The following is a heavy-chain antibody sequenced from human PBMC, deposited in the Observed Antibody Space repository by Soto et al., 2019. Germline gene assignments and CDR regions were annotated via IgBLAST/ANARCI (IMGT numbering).Heavy chain of an antibody. CDR1: GITFSRCL. CDR2: ISQDGTDT. D-gene: IGHD4-17*01. Sequence: GGSLRLSCGASGITFSRCLMSWVRQAPGKGLEWVASISQDGTDTDYVDSVKGRFAISRDNPKNSLYLQMNSLRAEDTAVYYCARDFPADPDYGSVENYFDYWGQGTLVTVS. J-gene: IGHJ4*02. CDR3: ARDFPADPDYGSVENYFDY. V-gene: IGHV3-7*01.